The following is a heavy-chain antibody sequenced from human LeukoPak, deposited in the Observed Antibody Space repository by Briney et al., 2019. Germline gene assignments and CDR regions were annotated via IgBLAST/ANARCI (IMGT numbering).Heavy chain of an antibody. D-gene: IGHD3-16*01. CDR1: GFTFSDYY. CDR3: ARRTFGRNDFDY. V-gene: IGHV3-11*01. J-gene: IGHJ4*02. CDR2: ISPSGSTV. Sequence: PGGSLRLSCAASGFTFSDYYMSWIRQAPGKGLEWVSYISPSGSTVNYADSVKGRFTISRDNAKNSLYLQMNSLRADDTAVYYCARRTFGRNDFDYWGQGTLVTVSS.